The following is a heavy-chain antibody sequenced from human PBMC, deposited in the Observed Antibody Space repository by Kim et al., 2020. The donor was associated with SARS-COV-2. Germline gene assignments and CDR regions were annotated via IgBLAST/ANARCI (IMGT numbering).Heavy chain of an antibody. CDR3: VSDRGFGSGSYQYYYYG. CDR1: GFTFSSYA. Sequence: GGSLRLSCTASGFTFSSYAMHWVRQAPGKGLEWVAVISTDGSDKYYADSVKGRFTISRDKSKNTQYLQMNSLRAEDTAVYYCVSDRGFGSGSYQYYYYG. V-gene: IGHV3-30*04. CDR2: ISTDGSDK. J-gene: IGHJ6*01. D-gene: IGHD3-10*01.